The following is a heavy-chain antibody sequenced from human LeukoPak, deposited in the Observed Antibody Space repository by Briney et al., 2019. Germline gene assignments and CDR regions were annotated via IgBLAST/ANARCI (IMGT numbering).Heavy chain of an antibody. CDR2: ISAYNGNT. CDR3: ARGPTYYYDSSGYYETYYFDY. V-gene: IGHV1-18*01. J-gene: IGHJ4*02. D-gene: IGHD3-22*01. CDR1: GYTFASYG. Sequence: ASVKVSCKASGYTFASYGISWVRQAPGQGLEWMGWISAYNGNTNYAQKLQGRVTMTTDTSTSTAYMELRSLRSDDTAVYYCARGPTYYYDSSGYYETYYFDYWGQGTLVTVSS.